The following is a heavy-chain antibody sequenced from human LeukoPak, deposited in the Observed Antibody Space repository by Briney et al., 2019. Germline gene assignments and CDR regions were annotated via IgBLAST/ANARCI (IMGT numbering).Heavy chain of an antibody. V-gene: IGHV4-39*07. J-gene: IGHJ5*02. Sequence: PSETLSLTCTVSGGSISSSSYYWGWIRQPPGKGLEWIGSIYYSGSTYYNPSLKSRVTISVDTSKNQFSLKLSSVTAADTAVYYCARVIVVVTASIDPWGQGTLVTVSS. CDR2: IYYSGST. CDR3: ARVIVVVTASIDP. CDR1: GGSISSSSYY. D-gene: IGHD2-21*02.